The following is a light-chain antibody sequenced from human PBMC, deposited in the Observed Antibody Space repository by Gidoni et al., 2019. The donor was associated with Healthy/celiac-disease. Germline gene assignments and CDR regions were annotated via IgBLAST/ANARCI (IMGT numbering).Light chain of an antibody. V-gene: IGKV1-39*01. CDR1: QSISSY. CDR2: AAS. CDR3: QQSYSTPRIT. J-gene: IGKJ5*01. Sequence: DIQMTQSPSSLSASVGDRVTIACRASQSISSYLNWYQQKPGKAPKLLIYAASSLQSGVPSRFSGSGFGTDFTLTISSLQLEDFATYHCQQSYSTPRITFGQGTRLEIK.